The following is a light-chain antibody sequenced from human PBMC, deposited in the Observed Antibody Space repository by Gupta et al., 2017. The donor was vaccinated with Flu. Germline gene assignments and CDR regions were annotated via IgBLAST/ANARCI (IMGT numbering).Light chain of an antibody. Sequence: SSMSASVGDRVTNTCRASQSISSYLHWYQQKPVEAPKLLIYAASSCKSGVPSRFSGSGSGTDFTLTIIIRQPEDFATYYCQQSDSTLWTFGQGTKVEIK. J-gene: IGKJ1*01. CDR2: AAS. CDR3: QQSDSTLWT. CDR1: QSISSY. V-gene: IGKV1-39*01.